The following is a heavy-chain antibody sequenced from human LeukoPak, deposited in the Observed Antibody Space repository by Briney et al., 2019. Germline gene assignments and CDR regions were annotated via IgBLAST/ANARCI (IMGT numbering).Heavy chain of an antibody. CDR2: ISGSGGST. Sequence: GGSLRLSCAASGFTFSSYAMSWVRQAPGKGLEWVSAISGSGGSTYYADSVKGRFTISRDNSKNTLYLQMNSLRAEDTVVYYCAKANPQWLVRGYFDYWGQGTLVTVSS. CDR3: AKANPQWLVRGYFDY. V-gene: IGHV3-23*01. J-gene: IGHJ4*02. D-gene: IGHD6-19*01. CDR1: GFTFSSYA.